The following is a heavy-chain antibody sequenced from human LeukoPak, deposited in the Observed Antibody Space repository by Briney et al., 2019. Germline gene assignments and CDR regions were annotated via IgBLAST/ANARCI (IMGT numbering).Heavy chain of an antibody. D-gene: IGHD6-13*01. Sequence: GGSLRLSCAASGFSFSNYWMHWVRQAPGKGLVWVSRISSDGSTTTYADSVRGRFTISRDNAKNTMYLQMNSLRAEDTALYYCARVTEYSTAGMRYWGQGTLVTVSS. CDR3: ARVTEYSTAGMRY. V-gene: IGHV3-74*01. J-gene: IGHJ4*02. CDR1: GFSFSNYW. CDR2: ISSDGSTT.